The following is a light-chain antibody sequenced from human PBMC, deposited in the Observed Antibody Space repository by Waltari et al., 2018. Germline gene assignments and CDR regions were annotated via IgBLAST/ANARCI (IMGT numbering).Light chain of an antibody. J-gene: IGLJ7*01. CDR1: SSIIVTIY. CDR3: AAWDDSLSAVV. CDR2: RSD. Sequence: QSALTQPPAASGTPGQRVTISCPGTSSIIVTIYVYSYQQFPETAPKLLIFRSDQRASGVPDRFSGSTSGSSASLAISGLRSEDESIYYCAAWDDSLSAVVFGGGTQVTVL. V-gene: IGLV1-47*01.